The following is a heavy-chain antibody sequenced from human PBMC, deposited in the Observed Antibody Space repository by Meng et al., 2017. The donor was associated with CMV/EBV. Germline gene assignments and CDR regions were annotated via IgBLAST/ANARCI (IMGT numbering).Heavy chain of an antibody. CDR3: ARVRGGNSRWFDP. CDR1: GFTFDDYG. Sequence: GESLKISCAASGFTFDDYGMSWVLQAPGKGLEWVSGINWNGGSTGYADSVKGRFTISRDNAKNSLYLQMNSLRAEDTALYYCARVRGGNSRWFDPWGQGTLVTVSS. CDR2: INWNGGST. V-gene: IGHV3-20*04. J-gene: IGHJ5*02. D-gene: IGHD4-23*01.